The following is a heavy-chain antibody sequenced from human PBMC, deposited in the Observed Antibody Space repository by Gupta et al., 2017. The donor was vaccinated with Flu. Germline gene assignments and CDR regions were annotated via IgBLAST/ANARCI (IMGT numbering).Heavy chain of an antibody. CDR3: AKGGRHSWNYDGDS. Sequence: QVQLVDSGGGVVPPGSSLSLSCHASGFTFSSYGLHWVRPTPVKGLEWVAVISDDGSNEGYADSVSGRFTFSRDNSKNTLFLQMNSLRPEDTAVYYCAKGGRHSWNYDGDSWGQGTLVTVSS. D-gene: IGHD1-7*01. V-gene: IGHV3-30*18. CDR2: ISDDGSNE. J-gene: IGHJ4*02. CDR1: GFTFSSYG.